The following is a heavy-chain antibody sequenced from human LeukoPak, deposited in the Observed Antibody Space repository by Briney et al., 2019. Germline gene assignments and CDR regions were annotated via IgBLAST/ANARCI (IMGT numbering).Heavy chain of an antibody. D-gene: IGHD1-26*01. Sequence: ASVKVSCKASGYTFTGYYMYWVRQAPGQGLEWMGWINPNSGGTNYAQKFQGRVTMTRDTSISTAYMELSRLRSDDTAVYYCARDISGGYPAYYFDYWGQGTLVTVSS. CDR1: GYTFTGYY. CDR3: ARDISGGYPAYYFDY. J-gene: IGHJ4*02. CDR2: INPNSGGT. V-gene: IGHV1-2*02.